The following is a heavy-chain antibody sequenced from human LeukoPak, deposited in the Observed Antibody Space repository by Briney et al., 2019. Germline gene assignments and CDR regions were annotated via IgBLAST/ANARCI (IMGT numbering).Heavy chain of an antibody. J-gene: IGHJ3*01. D-gene: IGHD6-19*01. CDR3: ARPFSGTFPSLERDAFHV. CDR1: GFTFNIYT. V-gene: IGHV3-30*04. Sequence: GGSQRLSCAASGFTFNIYTIHGLRRAPDKGREGGAVISYDGSNKFYADSVKGRFTISRDNSKSTLYLQMNSLRPEDTAFYYCARPFSGTFPSLERDAFHVWGQGTMVTVSS. CDR2: ISYDGSNK.